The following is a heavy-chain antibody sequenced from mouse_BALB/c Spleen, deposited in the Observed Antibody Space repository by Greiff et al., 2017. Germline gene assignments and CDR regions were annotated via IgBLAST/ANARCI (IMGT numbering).Heavy chain of an antibody. J-gene: IGHJ4*01. CDR2: INPSSGYT. CDR1: GYTFTSYT. Sequence: VKLQESGAELARPGASVKMSCKASGYTFTSYTMHWVKQRPGQGLEWIGYINPSSGYTNYNQKFKDKATLTADKSSSTAYMQLSSLTSEDSAVYYCARYRDYYAMDYWGQGTSVTVSS. CDR3: ARYRDYYAMDY. D-gene: IGHD3-1*01. V-gene: IGHV1-4*01.